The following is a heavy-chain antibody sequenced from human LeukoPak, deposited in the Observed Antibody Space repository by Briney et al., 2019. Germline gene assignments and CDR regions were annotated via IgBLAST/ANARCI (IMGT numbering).Heavy chain of an antibody. Sequence: SETLSLTCAVSSYSISSDYYWNWIRQPPGKGLEWIASIYHRGNTYYNPSLKSRVTISVDTSKNQFSLKLSSVTAADTAVYYCVTCRAYIRGGFDFWGQGALVTVSS. CDR2: IYHRGNT. CDR1: SYSISSDYY. D-gene: IGHD2-15*01. J-gene: IGHJ4*02. V-gene: IGHV4-38-2*01. CDR3: VTCRAYIRGGFDF.